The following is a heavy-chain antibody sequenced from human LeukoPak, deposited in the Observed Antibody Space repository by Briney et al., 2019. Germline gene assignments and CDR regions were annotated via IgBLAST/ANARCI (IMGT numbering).Heavy chain of an antibody. CDR2: IYPGDSDT. V-gene: IGHV5-51*01. CDR3: ARHRVEQWPINYYYYYMDV. CDR1: GYSFTSYW. Sequence: GESLKISCKGSGYSFTSYWIGWVRQMPGKGLDWIGIIYPGDSDTRYSPSFQGQVTISADKSISTAYLQWSSLKASDTAMYYCARHRVEQWPINYYYYYMDVWGKGTTVTVSS. J-gene: IGHJ6*03. D-gene: IGHD6-19*01.